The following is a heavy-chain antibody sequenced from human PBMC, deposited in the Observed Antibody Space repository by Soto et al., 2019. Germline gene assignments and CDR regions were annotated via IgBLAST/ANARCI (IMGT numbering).Heavy chain of an antibody. CDR3: ARERGIAAAGSHYYYYGMDV. J-gene: IGHJ6*02. D-gene: IGHD6-13*01. V-gene: IGHV3-33*01. CDR1: GFTFSSYG. CDR2: IWYDGSNK. Sequence: PGGSLRLSCAASGFTFSSYGMHWVRQAPGKGLEWVAVIWYDGSNKYYADSVKGRFTISRDNSKNTLYLQMNSLRAEDTAVYYCARERGIAAAGSHYYYYGMDVWGQGTTVTVSS.